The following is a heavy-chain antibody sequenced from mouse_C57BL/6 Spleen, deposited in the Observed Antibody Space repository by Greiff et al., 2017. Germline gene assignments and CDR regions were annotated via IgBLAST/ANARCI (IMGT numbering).Heavy chain of an antibody. J-gene: IGHJ1*03. Sequence: QVQLQQSGAELMKPGASVKLSCKATGYTFTGYWIEWVKQRPGYGLEWIGEVLPGSGSTNYNEKFKGKATFTAATSSNTAYMQLSSLTTEDSAIYYWARWELTGTGYWYFDVWGTGTTVTVSS. D-gene: IGHD4-1*01. CDR3: ARWELTGTGYWYFDV. V-gene: IGHV1-9*01. CDR1: GYTFTGYW. CDR2: VLPGSGST.